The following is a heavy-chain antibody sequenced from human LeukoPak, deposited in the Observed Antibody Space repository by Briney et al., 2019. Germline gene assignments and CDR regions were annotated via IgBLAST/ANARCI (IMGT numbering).Heavy chain of an antibody. CDR1: GGSISSSSYY. J-gene: IGHJ6*03. CDR3: AREGAVAAPMDV. V-gene: IGHV4-39*02. D-gene: IGHD6-19*01. CDR2: IYYSGST. Sequence: SETLSLTCTVSGGSISSSSYYWGWIRQPPGKGLEWIGSIYYSGSTYYNPSLKSRVTISVDTSKNQFSLKLSSVTAADTAVYYCAREGAVAAPMDVWGKGTTVTISS.